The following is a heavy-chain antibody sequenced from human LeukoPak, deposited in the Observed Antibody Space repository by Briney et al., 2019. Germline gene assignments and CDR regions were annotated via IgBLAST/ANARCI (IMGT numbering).Heavy chain of an antibody. CDR1: GGSISSYY. CDR2: IDYSGGT. CDR3: ARAGSDFWSGYCSFHY. V-gene: IGHV4-59*01. J-gene: IGHJ4*02. D-gene: IGHD3-3*01. Sequence: SETLSLTCTVSGGSISSYYWSWIRQPPGKGLEWIGYIDYSGGTNYNPSLKSRVTISVDTSKNQFSLKLSSETAADTAVYYCARAGSDFWSGYCSFHYWGQGTLVTVSS.